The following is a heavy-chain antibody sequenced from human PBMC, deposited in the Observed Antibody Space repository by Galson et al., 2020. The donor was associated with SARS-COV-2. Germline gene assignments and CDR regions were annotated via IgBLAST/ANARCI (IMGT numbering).Heavy chain of an antibody. CDR3: ARSEAVPYFFDY. CDR1: GYRSTNYW. J-gene: IGHJ4*02. V-gene: IGHV5-51*01. Sequence: GESLKISCKGSGYRSTNYWIGWVRQMPGKGLEWMGIIFPDDSDTRYSPSFEGQVTISADKSTNTAYLQWSSLKASDTAVYFCARSEAVPYFFDYWGQGTLITVSS. CDR2: IFPDDSDT. D-gene: IGHD6-19*01.